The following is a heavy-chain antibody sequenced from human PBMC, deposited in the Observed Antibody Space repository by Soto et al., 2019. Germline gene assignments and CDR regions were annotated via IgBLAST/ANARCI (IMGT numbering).Heavy chain of an antibody. CDR1: GYTFTSYA. CDR3: ARERIDLKNYGMDV. D-gene: IGHD2-15*01. CDR2: INAGNGNT. J-gene: IGHJ6*02. V-gene: IGHV1-3*01. Sequence: ASVKGSCKASGYTFTSYAMHWVRQAPGQRLEWMGWINAGNGNTKYSQKFQGRVTITRDTSASTAYMELSSLRSEDTAVYYCARERIDLKNYGMDVWGQGTTVTVSS.